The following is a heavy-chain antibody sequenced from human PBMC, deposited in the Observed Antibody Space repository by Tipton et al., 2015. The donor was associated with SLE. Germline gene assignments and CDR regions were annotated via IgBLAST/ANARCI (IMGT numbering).Heavy chain of an antibody. CDR2: IGTAGDT. CDR1: GFTFSSYD. J-gene: IGHJ2*01. D-gene: IGHD6-13*01. V-gene: IGHV3-13*01. Sequence: SLRLSCAASGFTFSSYDMHWVRQATGKGLEWVSVIGTAGDTYYPGSVKGRFTISRENAKNSLYLQMNSLRAGDTAVYYCARAPVPGIAHWYFDLWGRGTLVTVSS. CDR3: ARAPVPGIAHWYFDL.